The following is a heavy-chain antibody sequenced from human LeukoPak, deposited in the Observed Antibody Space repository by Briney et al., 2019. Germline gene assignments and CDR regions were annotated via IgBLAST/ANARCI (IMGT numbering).Heavy chain of an antibody. Sequence: GSLGISFAASGFHFSNYAMSWVRPAPGKGLEWVSAISGTGDATWYPDSVKGRFTISRDKSKNTLYLQMNSLRAEDTALYYCARDRDFPRDQLDYWGQGTLVTVSS. CDR1: GFHFSNYA. J-gene: IGHJ4*02. V-gene: IGHV3-23*01. CDR2: ISGTGDAT. CDR3: ARDRDFPRDQLDY. D-gene: IGHD2-21*02.